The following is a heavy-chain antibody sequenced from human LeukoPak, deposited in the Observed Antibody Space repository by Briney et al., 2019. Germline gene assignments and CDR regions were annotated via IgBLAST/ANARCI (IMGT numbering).Heavy chain of an antibody. J-gene: IGHJ4*02. CDR1: GFTFSSYA. D-gene: IGHD3-22*01. Sequence: PGGSLRLSCAASGFTFSSYAMHWVRQAPGKGLEWVAVISSDGSNKYYADSVKGRFTISRDNSKNTLYLQMNSLRAEDTAVYYCARDADSSGYFDYWGQGTLVTVSS. CDR3: ARDADSSGYFDY. V-gene: IGHV3-30-3*01. CDR2: ISSDGSNK.